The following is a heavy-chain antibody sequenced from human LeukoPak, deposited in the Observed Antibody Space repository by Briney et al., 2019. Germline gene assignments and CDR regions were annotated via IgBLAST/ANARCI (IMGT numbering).Heavy chain of an antibody. CDR1: GGSFSGYY. V-gene: IGHV4-34*01. J-gene: IGHJ6*04. CDR3: ARNYDYVWGSYRQHYYGMDV. CDR2: INHSGST. D-gene: IGHD3-16*02. Sequence: SETLSLTCAVYGGSFSGYYWSWIRQPPGKGLEWMGEINHSGSTNYNPSLKSRVTISVDTSTNQFSLKLSSVTAADTAVYYCARNYDYVWGSYRQHYYGMDVWGKGTTVTVSS.